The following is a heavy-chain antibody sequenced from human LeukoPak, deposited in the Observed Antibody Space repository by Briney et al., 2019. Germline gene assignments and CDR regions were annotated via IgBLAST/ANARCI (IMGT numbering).Heavy chain of an antibody. CDR1: GFTFSSYG. CDR3: AKSRDTYPLFDY. V-gene: IGHV3-48*01. J-gene: IGHJ4*02. CDR2: ISSSSNTI. Sequence: GGSLRFSCAASGFTFSSYGMNWGREAPGKGGEGGSYISSSSNTIYYAETGKGRFTISRDNANNSLYLQMNSLRAEDTAVYYCAKSRDTYPLFDYWGQGTLVTVSS.